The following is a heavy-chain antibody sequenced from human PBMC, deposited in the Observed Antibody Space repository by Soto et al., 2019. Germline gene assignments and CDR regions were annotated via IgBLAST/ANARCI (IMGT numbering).Heavy chain of an antibody. CDR3: TRNRGYDPIYYYYGLDV. V-gene: IGHV6-1*01. D-gene: IGHD5-12*01. Sequence: PSQTLSLTCAISGDSVSSNRAAWNWIRQSPSRGLEWLGTTYYRSKWFNDYAVSVKSRISINLDTSKNQFSLQLNSVTPEDTAVNYCTRNRGYDPIYYYYGLDVWGQGTTVTVSS. CDR2: TYYRSKWFN. J-gene: IGHJ6*02. CDR1: GDSVSSNRAA.